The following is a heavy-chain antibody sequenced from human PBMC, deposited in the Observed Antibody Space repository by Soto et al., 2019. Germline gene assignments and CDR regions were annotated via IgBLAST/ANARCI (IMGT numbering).Heavy chain of an antibody. V-gene: IGHV3-23*01. CDR2: SSGSGNQI. CDR3: AKNQDWNRPDPGAFDF. Sequence: EVQLSQSGGGLVQRGGSLRLSCEGSGFSFGDYGINWVRQAPGKGLEWVSGSSGSGNQIDYSDSVEGRFTISRDNSKNTVFLEMIGLSAGDTAVYFCAKNQDWNRPDPGAFDFWGQGTTVTVSS. J-gene: IGHJ3*01. D-gene: IGHD1-1*01. CDR1: GFSFGDYG.